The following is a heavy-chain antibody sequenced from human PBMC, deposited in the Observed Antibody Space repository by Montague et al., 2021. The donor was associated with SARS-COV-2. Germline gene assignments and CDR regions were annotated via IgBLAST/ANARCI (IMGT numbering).Heavy chain of an antibody. D-gene: IGHD3-10*01. J-gene: IGHJ4*02. Sequence: PALVKPTQTLTLTCTFSGFSLSTSGMCVSWIRQPPGKALEWLALIDWDDDKYHSTSLKTRLTISKDTSKNQVVLTMTNMDPVDTATYYCARTYYYGSGSYYTYYFDYWGQGTLVTVSS. CDR1: GFSLSTSGMC. V-gene: IGHV2-70*01. CDR2: IDWDDDK. CDR3: ARTYYYGSGSYYTYYFDY.